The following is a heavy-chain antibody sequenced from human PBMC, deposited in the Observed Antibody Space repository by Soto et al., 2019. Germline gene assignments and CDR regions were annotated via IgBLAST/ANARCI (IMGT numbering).Heavy chain of an antibody. D-gene: IGHD5-18*01. Sequence: ASVKVSCKASGYTFTSYGISWVRQAPGQGLGWMGWISAYNGNTNYAQNLQGRVTMATDTSTSTAYMELRSLRSDDTAVYYCARDEDAAMPHFFDYWGQGTPVTVSS. J-gene: IGHJ4*02. CDR2: ISAYNGNT. V-gene: IGHV1-18*04. CDR3: ARDEDAAMPHFFDY. CDR1: GYTFTSYG.